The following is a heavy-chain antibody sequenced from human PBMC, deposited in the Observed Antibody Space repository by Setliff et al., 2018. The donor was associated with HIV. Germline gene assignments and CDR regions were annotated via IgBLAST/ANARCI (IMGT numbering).Heavy chain of an antibody. Sequence: GSLRLSCAASGFTFSSYWMTWVRQAPGKGLEWVASMKQDGSEKYYVDSVKGRFTISRDNAKKSLHLQMNSLRAEDTAVYFCARDTTTFGGVIADHWGQGTLVTVSS. V-gene: IGHV3-7*01. D-gene: IGHD3-16*02. CDR3: ARDTTTFGGVIADH. CDR2: MKQDGSEK. CDR1: GFTFSSYW. J-gene: IGHJ4*02.